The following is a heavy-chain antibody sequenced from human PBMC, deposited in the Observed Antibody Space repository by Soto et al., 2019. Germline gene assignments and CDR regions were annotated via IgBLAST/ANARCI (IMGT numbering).Heavy chain of an antibody. CDR3: AREVGATTPRFDY. V-gene: IGHV4-59*01. J-gene: IGHJ4*02. CDR1: GGSISSYY. CDR2: IYYSGST. D-gene: IGHD1-26*01. Sequence: PSETLSLTCTVSGGSISSYYWSWIRQPPGKGLEWIGYIYYSGSTNYNPSLKSRVTISVDTSKNQFSLKLSSVTAADTAVYYCAREVGATTPRFDYWGQGTLVTVSS.